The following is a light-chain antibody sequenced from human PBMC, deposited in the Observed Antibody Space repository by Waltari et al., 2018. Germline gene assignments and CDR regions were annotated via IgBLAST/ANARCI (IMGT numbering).Light chain of an antibody. V-gene: IGKV3-15*01. Sequence: EIVMTKSPATLSVAPGERATLSCRASQSISSTLACYQQKPGQAPRLLVYETSTRATGIPARFRGSGSATEFSLTITSLQSEDSALYYCQQYNVWPPITFGQGTRLEIQ. CDR3: QQYNVWPPIT. CDR1: QSISST. J-gene: IGKJ5*01. CDR2: ETS.